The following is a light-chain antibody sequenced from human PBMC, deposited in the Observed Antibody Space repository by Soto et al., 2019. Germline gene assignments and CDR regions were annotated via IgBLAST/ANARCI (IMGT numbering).Light chain of an antibody. CDR3: SSYTSSSHYV. Sequence: QSALTQPASVSGSPGQSITISCTGTSSDVGAYNYVSWYQQHPGKVHKLMIYDVSNRPSGVSNRFSGSKSGNTASLTISGLQAEDEADYYCSSYTSSSHYVFGTGTKLTVL. CDR2: DVS. V-gene: IGLV2-14*01. CDR1: SSDVGAYNY. J-gene: IGLJ1*01.